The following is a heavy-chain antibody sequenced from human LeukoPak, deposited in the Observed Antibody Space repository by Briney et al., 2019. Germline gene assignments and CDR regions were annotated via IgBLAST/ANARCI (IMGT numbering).Heavy chain of an antibody. D-gene: IGHD5-12*01. CDR2: IRYDGSNK. CDR3: AKDRGPSGYDHFDY. V-gene: IGHV3-30*02. J-gene: IGHJ4*02. Sequence: GGSLRLSCAASGFTFSSYGMHWVRQAPGKGLEWAAFIRYDGSNKYYADSVKGRFTISRDNSKNTLYLQMNSLRAEDTAVYYCAKDRGPSGYDHFDYWGQGTLVTVSS. CDR1: GFTFSSYG.